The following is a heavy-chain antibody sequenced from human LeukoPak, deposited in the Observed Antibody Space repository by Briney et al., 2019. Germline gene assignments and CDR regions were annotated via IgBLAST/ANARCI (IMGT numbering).Heavy chain of an antibody. CDR2: INHSGST. CDR1: GGSFSGYY. J-gene: IGHJ4*02. V-gene: IGHV4-34*01. Sequence: PSETLSLTCAVYGGSFSGYYWSWLRQPPGKWLEWVGEINHSGSTNYNPSLKSRVTISVDTSKNQFSLKLSSVTAADTAVYYCARDRPGERDYWGQGTLVTVSS. CDR3: ARDRPGERDY. D-gene: IGHD1-1*01.